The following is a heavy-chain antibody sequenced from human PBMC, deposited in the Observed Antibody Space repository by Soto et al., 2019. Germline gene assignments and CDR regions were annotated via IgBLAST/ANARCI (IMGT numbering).Heavy chain of an antibody. CDR1: GFTFSSYS. V-gene: IGHV3-21*01. CDR2: ISSSSSYI. CDR3: AREPLGSPAIDY. D-gene: IGHD2-2*01. Sequence: GGSLRLSCAASGFTFSSYSMNWVRQAPGKGLEWVSSISSSSSYIYYADSVKGRFTISRDNAKNSLYLQMNSLRAEDTAVYYCAREPLGSPAIDYWGQGTLVTVSS. J-gene: IGHJ4*02.